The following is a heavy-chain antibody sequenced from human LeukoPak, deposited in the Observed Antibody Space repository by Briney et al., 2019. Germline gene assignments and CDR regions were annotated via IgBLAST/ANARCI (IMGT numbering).Heavy chain of an antibody. D-gene: IGHD6-13*01. Sequence: MNPNSGNTGYAQKFQGRVTMTRNTSISTAYMELSSLRSEDTAVYYCARGPLQAAAASIDYWGQGTLVTVSS. V-gene: IGHV1-8*01. CDR2: MNPNSGNT. J-gene: IGHJ4*02. CDR3: ARGPLQAAAASIDY.